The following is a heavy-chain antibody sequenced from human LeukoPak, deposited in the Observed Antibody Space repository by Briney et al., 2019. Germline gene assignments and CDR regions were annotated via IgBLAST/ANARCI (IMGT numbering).Heavy chain of an antibody. CDR1: GGSISSYY. V-gene: IGHV4-59*01. Sequence: PSETLSLTCTDSGGSISSYYWSWIRQPPGKGLEWIGYIYYSGSTNYNPSLKSRVTISVDTSKNQFSLKLSSVTAADTAVYYCARIGFGSQWLGLYFDYWGQGTLVTVSS. D-gene: IGHD6-19*01. CDR3: ARIGFGSQWLGLYFDY. J-gene: IGHJ4*02. CDR2: IYYSGST.